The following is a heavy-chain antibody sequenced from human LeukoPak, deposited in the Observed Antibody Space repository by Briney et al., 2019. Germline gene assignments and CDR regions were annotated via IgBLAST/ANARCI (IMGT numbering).Heavy chain of an antibody. D-gene: IGHD4-11*01. CDR1: GFTFSNYW. Sequence: PGGSLRLSCAVSGFTFSNYWMYWVRQAPGKRRVWVARTNSDGSSTTYADSVEGRFTISRDNTKSMLHLQMHSLRVDDSAVYFCTRTTKTADWYFDLWGRGTLVTVSS. V-gene: IGHV3-74*01. CDR3: TRTTKTADWYFDL. CDR2: TNSDGSST. J-gene: IGHJ2*01.